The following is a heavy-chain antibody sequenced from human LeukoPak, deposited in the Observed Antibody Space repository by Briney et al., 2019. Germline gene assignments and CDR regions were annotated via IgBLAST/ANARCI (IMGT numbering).Heavy chain of an antibody. CDR1: GFTFDDYG. V-gene: IGHV3-20*01. J-gene: IGHJ5*02. CDR3: ARATYGTLVTFLGGFDP. Sequence: PGGSLRLSCAASGFTFDDYGMSWVRQAPGKGLEWVSGINWNGGSTGYADSVKGRFTISRDNAKNSLYLQMNSLRAEDTALYHCARATYGTLVTFLGGFDPWGQGTLVTVSS. D-gene: IGHD4-23*01. CDR2: INWNGGST.